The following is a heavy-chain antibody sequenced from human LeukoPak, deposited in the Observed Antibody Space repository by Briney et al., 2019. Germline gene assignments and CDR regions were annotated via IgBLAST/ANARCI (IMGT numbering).Heavy chain of an antibody. CDR2: IYYSGST. Sequence: SETLSLTCTVSGGSISSGDCYWSWIRQPPGKGLEWIGYIYYSGSTYYNPSLKSRVTISVDTSKNQFSLKLSSVTAADTAVYYCASTGRVAYFDYWGQGTLVTVSS. D-gene: IGHD2-8*02. J-gene: IGHJ4*02. CDR1: GGSISSGDCY. V-gene: IGHV4-30-4*01. CDR3: ASTGRVAYFDY.